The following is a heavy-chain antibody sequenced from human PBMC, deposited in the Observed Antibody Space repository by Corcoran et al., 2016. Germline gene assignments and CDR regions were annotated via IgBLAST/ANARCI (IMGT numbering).Heavy chain of an antibody. CDR3: ARASGLYYFDY. Sequence: QVQLVESGGGVVQPGRSLRLSCAASGFTFSSYGMHWVRQAPGKGLEWVAVIWYDGSNKYYADSVKGRFTISRDNSKNTLYLQVNSLRAEDTAVYYCARASGLYYFDYWGQGTLVTVSS. CDR2: IWYDGSNK. J-gene: IGHJ4*02. V-gene: IGHV3-33*01. D-gene: IGHD5-12*01. CDR1: GFTFSSYG.